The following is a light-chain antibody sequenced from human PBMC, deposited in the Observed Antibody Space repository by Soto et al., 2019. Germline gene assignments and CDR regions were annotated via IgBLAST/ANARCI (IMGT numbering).Light chain of an antibody. J-gene: IGLJ7*01. CDR2: VNSGGSH. CDR1: SGHSNYA. V-gene: IGLV4-69*01. CDR3: QTWVNGSAIVV. Sequence: QLVLTQSPSASASLGASVKLTCTLSSGHSNYAIAWHQQQPEKGPRYLMKVNSGGSHIKGDGIPDRFSGSSSGAERYLFISSLQSEDEADYYCQTWVNGSAIVVFGGGTQLTVL.